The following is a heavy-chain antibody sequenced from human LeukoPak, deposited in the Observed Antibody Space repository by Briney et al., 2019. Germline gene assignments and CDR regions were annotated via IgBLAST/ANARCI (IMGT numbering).Heavy chain of an antibody. CDR1: GYTFTSYD. J-gene: IGHJ3*02. D-gene: IGHD6-13*01. Sequence: ASVKVSCKASGYTFTSYDINWVRQATGQGLEWMGWMNPNSGNTGYAQKFQGRVTMTRNTSISTAYMELSSLRSEDTAVYYCAARYSSSWYGDAFDIWGQGTMVTVSS. CDR2: MNPNSGNT. V-gene: IGHV1-8*01. CDR3: AARYSSSWYGDAFDI.